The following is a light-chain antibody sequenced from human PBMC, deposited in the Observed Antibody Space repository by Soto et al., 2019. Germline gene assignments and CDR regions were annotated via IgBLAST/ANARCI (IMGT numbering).Light chain of an antibody. CDR2: SNN. Sequence: QSVLTQPPSASGTPGQRVTISCSGSSSNIGSRTVKWYQQLPGTAPKVLIYSNNQRPSGVPDRFSGSKSGTSASLAITGLQSEDEADYYGAAWDDSLSAWVFGGGTKVTVL. CDR3: AAWDDSLSAWV. J-gene: IGLJ3*02. CDR1: SSNIGSRT. V-gene: IGLV1-44*01.